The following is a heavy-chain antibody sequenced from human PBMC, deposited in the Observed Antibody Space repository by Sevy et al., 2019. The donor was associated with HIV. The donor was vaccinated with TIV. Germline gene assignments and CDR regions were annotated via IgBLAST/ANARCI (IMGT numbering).Heavy chain of an antibody. CDR2: INAISSNI. D-gene: IGHD2-15*01. Sequence: GESLKISCAASGFTFSSYAMTWVRQAPGKGLEWVSSINAISSNIYYADSVKGRFTISRDNAENSLYLQMNSVRAEDTAVYYCARDLFSGGNAVYGYWGQRTLVTVSS. J-gene: IGHJ4*02. V-gene: IGHV3-21*01. CDR3: ARDLFSGGNAVYGY. CDR1: GFTFSSYA.